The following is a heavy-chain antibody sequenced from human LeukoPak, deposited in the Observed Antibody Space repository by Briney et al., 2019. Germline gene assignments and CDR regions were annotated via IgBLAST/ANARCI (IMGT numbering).Heavy chain of an antibody. CDR2: IAYSGST. CDR1: GGSISSYY. D-gene: IGHD3-3*01. V-gene: IGHV4-59*01. CDR3: ARARGGGVVVRGNYYYYYMDV. J-gene: IGHJ6*03. Sequence: SSETLSLTCTVSGGSISSYYWSWIRQPPGKGLEWIGHIAYSGSTNYNPSLKSRVTISVDTSKIQFSLRLSSVTAADTAVYYCARARGGGVVVRGNYYYYYMDVWGRGTTVTVSS.